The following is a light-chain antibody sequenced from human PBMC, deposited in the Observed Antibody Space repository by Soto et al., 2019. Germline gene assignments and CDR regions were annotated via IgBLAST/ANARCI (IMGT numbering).Light chain of an antibody. CDR2: AAS. V-gene: IGKV3D-20*02. Sequence: EFVLTQSPGTLSLSPVERATLSCRASQSVSNNYLAWYQQKPGQAPRLLIYAASSRATGIPDRFSGSGSGTDFTLTISSLEPEDCAIYYCQQRQYWPPITFGQGTRLEIK. CDR3: QQRQYWPPIT. CDR1: QSVSNNY. J-gene: IGKJ5*01.